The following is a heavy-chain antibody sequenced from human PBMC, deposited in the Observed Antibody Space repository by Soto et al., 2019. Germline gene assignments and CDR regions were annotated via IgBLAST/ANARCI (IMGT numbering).Heavy chain of an antibody. CDR2: ISAYNGNT. D-gene: IGHD2-2*01. J-gene: IGHJ4*02. Sequence: ASVKVSCKASGYTFTSYGISWVRQAPGQGLEWMGWISAYNGNTNYAQKLQGRVTMTTDTSTSTAYMELRSLRSDDTAVYYCARDRSHIVVVPAAMGDRGNVFDYWGQGTLVTVSS. CDR1: GYTFTSYG. V-gene: IGHV1-18*01. CDR3: ARDRSHIVVVPAAMGDRGNVFDY.